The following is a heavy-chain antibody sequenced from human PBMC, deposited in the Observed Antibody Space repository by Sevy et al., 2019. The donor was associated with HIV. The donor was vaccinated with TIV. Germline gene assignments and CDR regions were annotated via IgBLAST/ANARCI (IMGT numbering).Heavy chain of an antibody. Sequence: GGSLRLSCAASGFTFSTYGMHWVRQAPGKGLEWVAFIRYDGSNKYYPDSVKGRFTISRDNSKNTRYLQMNSLRPEDTTVYYCAKDPDRSSSWYDYWGQGTLVTVSS. CDR1: GFTFSTYG. CDR2: IRYDGSNK. J-gene: IGHJ4*02. CDR3: AKDPDRSSSWYDY. V-gene: IGHV3-30*02. D-gene: IGHD6-13*01.